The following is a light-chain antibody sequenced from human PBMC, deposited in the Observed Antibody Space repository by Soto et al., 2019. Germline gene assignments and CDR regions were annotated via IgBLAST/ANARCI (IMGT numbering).Light chain of an antibody. Sequence: EIVLTQSPGTLSLSPGERATLSCRASQSVSNNYLAWYQQKPGQAPRLLVYRASSRAAGIPARFSASGSGTDFTLTISDVQPEDFALYYCQHSYTVPIAFGQGTRLEIK. CDR3: QHSYTVPIA. CDR1: QSVSNNY. V-gene: IGKV3-20*01. J-gene: IGKJ5*01. CDR2: RAS.